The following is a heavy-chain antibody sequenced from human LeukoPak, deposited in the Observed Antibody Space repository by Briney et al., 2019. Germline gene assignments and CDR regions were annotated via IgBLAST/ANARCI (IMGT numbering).Heavy chain of an antibody. J-gene: IGHJ4*02. CDR1: GFTFSDYS. CDR3: ARDYKYAFDN. V-gene: IGHV3-48*01. D-gene: IGHD5-24*01. Sequence: GGSLRLSCAASGFTFSDYSMIWVRQAPGKGLEWISYIGIDSGNTNYADSVKGRFTISGDKAKNSLYLQVNSLRVEDTAVYYCARDYKYAFDNWGQGTLVTVSS. CDR2: IGIDSGNT.